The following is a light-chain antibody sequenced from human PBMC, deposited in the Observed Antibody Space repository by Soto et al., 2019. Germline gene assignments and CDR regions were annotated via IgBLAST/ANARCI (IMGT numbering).Light chain of an antibody. J-gene: IGKJ2*01. CDR2: GAS. CDR3: QQCGSSPSYT. Sequence: IVLTQSPGTLSLSPGERATLSCRASQSVSSSYLAWYQQKPGQAPRLLIYGASSRATGIPDRFSGSGSGTDFTLTISRLELEDFAVDYCQQCGSSPSYTVGPGTKVDSK. CDR1: QSVSSSY. V-gene: IGKV3-20*01.